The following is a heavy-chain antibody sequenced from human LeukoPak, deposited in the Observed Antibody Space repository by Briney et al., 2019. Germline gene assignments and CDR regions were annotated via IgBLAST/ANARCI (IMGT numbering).Heavy chain of an antibody. V-gene: IGHV4-30-4*08. CDR3: ARDPEPKGEYYFDY. CDR1: GGSISSGDYY. CDR2: IYYSGST. J-gene: IGHJ4*02. D-gene: IGHD1-14*01. Sequence: PSQTLSLTCTVSGGSISSGDYYWSWIRQPPGKGLERIGYIYYSGSTYYNPSLKSRVTISVDTSKNQFSLKLSSVTAADTAVYYCARDPEPKGEYYFDYWGQRTLVTVSS.